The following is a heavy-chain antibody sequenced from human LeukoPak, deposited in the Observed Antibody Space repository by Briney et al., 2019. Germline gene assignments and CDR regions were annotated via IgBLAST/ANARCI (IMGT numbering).Heavy chain of an antibody. CDR3: ARDYRDDILTGYSFYYYYGMDV. D-gene: IGHD3-9*01. Sequence: RASVRVSCKASGYTFTSYGISWVRQAPGQGLEWMGWISAYNGNTNYAQKLQGRVTMTTDTSTSTAYTELRSLRSDDTAVYYCARDYRDDILTGYSFYYYYGMDVWGQGTTVTVSS. CDR1: GYTFTSYG. J-gene: IGHJ6*02. CDR2: ISAYNGNT. V-gene: IGHV1-18*01.